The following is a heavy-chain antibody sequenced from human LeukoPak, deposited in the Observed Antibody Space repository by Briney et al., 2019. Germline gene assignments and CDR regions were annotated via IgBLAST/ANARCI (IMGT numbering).Heavy chain of an antibody. V-gene: IGHV3-23*01. D-gene: IGHD1-26*01. J-gene: IGHJ4*02. CDR2: ISGNGYA. CDR3: AKRGAEVGTTVAPGDY. Sequence: GGSLRLSCATSGFTLSSFAMDWARQAPGKGLEWVSAISGNGYAYYADSVKGRFTISRDNSKNTLYLQMNSLRAEDTAVYYCAKRGAEVGTTVAPGDYWGQGTLLTVSS. CDR1: GFTLSSFA.